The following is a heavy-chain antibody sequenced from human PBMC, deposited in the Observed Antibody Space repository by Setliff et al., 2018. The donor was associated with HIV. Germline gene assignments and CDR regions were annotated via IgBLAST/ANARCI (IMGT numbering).Heavy chain of an antibody. CDR2: IHHGGGT. V-gene: IGHV4-34*01. CDR3: ARAGRRTGHSYTWFDP. CDR1: GGSFGDQF. Sequence: SETLSLTCAVHGGSFGDQFWNWIRQSPGKGLEWIGEIHHGGGTKYNPSLKSRVTVSLDMSKNQFSLKLNSLTAADTGVYYCARAGRRTGHSYTWFDPWGQGALVTVSS. D-gene: IGHD3-16*01. J-gene: IGHJ5*02.